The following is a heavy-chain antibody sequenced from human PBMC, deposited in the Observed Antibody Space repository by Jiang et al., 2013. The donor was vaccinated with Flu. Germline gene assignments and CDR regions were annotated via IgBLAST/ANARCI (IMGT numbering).Heavy chain of an antibody. Sequence: GAEVKKPGASVKVSCKASGYTFTSYAISWVRQAPGQGLEWMGWISPYTGTTNYAQKLQGRVTMTTDISTSTAYMELRSLRSDDMAAYFCARDPGHSGSYAFDFWGQG. CDR1: GYTFTSYA. D-gene: IGHD1-26*01. J-gene: IGHJ4*02. CDR3: ARDPGHSGSYAFDF. V-gene: IGHV1-18*03. CDR2: ISPYTGTT.